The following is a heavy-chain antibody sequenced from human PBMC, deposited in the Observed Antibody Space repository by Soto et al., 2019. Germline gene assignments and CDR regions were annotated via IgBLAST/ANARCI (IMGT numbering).Heavy chain of an antibody. CDR3: ARVDPRGVAVVRDY. CDR2: ISGFNGQT. Sequence: ASVKVSCKASGNTFASHGFSWVRQAPGQGLEWMGWISGFNGQTNYALKFQGRVTLTTGASTSTAYVELRSLRSDDTAVYFCARVDPRGVAVVRDYWGQGTLVTVSS. D-gene: IGHD3-10*01. CDR1: GNTFASHG. J-gene: IGHJ4*02. V-gene: IGHV1-18*01.